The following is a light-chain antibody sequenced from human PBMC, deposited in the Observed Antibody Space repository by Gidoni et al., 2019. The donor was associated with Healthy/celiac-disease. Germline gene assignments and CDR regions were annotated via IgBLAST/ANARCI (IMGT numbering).Light chain of an antibody. J-gene: IGKJ1*01. V-gene: IGKV3-15*01. Sequence: EIVMTQSPATLSVSPRERATLSCSASQSVSSNLAWYQQKPGQATRLLIYGASTRATGIPARFSGRGSRTEFTLTISSLQSEDFAVYYCQQYNNWPPTFGQGTKVEIK. CDR1: QSVSSN. CDR3: QQYNNWPPT. CDR2: GAS.